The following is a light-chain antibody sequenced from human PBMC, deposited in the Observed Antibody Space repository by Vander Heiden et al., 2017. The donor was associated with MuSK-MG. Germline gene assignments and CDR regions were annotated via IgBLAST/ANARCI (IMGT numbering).Light chain of an antibody. CDR1: QSIAIN. CDR3: QQYNNWPPYT. J-gene: IGKJ2*01. Sequence: EVVMTQSPATLSVSLGERATLSSRASQSIAINLAWYQQRPAQPPRLLIYDASTRATGIPARFSGSGSGAEFTLTISSLQSEDFAVYYCQQYNNWPPYTFGQGTKLEIK. CDR2: DAS. V-gene: IGKV3-15*01.